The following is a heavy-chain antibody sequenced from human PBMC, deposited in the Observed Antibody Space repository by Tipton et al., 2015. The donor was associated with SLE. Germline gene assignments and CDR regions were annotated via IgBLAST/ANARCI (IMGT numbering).Heavy chain of an antibody. D-gene: IGHD3-10*01. Sequence: GSLRLSCAASGFTVSSNYMSWVRQAPGKGLEWVSLIYSGGTTYYADSVKGRFTISRDNSKNTLYLQMNSLRAEDTAVYYCAKDSGSGSFDYWGQGTLVTVSS. CDR3: AKDSGSGSFDY. CDR2: IYSGGTT. CDR1: GFTVSSNY. V-gene: IGHV3-53*01. J-gene: IGHJ4*02.